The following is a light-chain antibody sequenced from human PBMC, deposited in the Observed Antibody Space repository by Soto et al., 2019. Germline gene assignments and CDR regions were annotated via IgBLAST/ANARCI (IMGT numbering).Light chain of an antibody. Sequence: VLTQPPSVSGAPGQRVTISCTGSSSNIGAGYDVHWYQQLPGTAPKLLIYGNSNRPSGVPDRFSGSKSGTSASLAITGLQAEDEADYYCQSYDSSHVVFGGGTQLTVL. CDR3: QSYDSSHVV. V-gene: IGLV1-40*01. CDR1: SSNIGAGYD. CDR2: GNS. J-gene: IGLJ2*01.